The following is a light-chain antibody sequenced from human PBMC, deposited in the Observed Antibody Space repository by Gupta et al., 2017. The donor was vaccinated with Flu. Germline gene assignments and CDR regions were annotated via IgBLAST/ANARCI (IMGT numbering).Light chain of an antibody. J-gene: IGLJ1*01. V-gene: IGLV1-51*01. CDR1: SSNIGNNY. Sequence: KATISCSGSSSNIGNNYVSWYQQLPGPAPKLLSYDDNKRPSGIPARFSGSKSGTSATLGITGLQTGDEADYYCGTWDSSLSVYVFGTGTKVTVL. CDR2: DDN. CDR3: GTWDSSLSVYV.